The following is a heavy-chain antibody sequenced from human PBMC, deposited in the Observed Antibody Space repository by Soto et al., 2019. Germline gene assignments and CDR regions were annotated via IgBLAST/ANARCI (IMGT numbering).Heavy chain of an antibody. V-gene: IGHV4-31*03. D-gene: IGHD3-3*01. Sequence: QVQLQESGPGLVKPSETLSLTCSVSGGSINSVGHYWTWIRQLPGKGLEWMGYIYYNGNTYYNPSLKRRATISLDSSQDQFSLRLTSATAADTALDFCAREVSIYGVLDIWGQGTLVTVSS. CDR2: IYYNGNT. CDR3: AREVSIYGVLDI. CDR1: GGSINSVGHY. J-gene: IGHJ4*02.